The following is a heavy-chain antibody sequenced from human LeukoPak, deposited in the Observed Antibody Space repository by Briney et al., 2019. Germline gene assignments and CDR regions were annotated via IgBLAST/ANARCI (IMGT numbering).Heavy chain of an antibody. CDR2: IYHSGST. Sequence: SETLSLTCTVSGYSISSGYYWGWIRQPPGKGLEWIGSIYHSGSTYYNPSLKSRVTISVDTSKNQFSLKLSSVTAADTAVYYCARIGGNSPIYYYMDVWGKGTTVTVSS. J-gene: IGHJ6*03. D-gene: IGHD4-23*01. CDR3: ARIGGNSPIYYYMDV. CDR1: GYSISSGYY. V-gene: IGHV4-38-2*02.